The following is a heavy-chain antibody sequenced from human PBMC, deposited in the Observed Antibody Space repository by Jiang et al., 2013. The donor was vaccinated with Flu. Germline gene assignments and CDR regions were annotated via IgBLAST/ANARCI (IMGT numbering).Heavy chain of an antibody. J-gene: IGHJ4*02. CDR2: IYYSGST. V-gene: IGHV4-39*07. CDR1: GGSISSSSYY. Sequence: PGLVKPSETLSLTCTVSGGSISSSSYYWGWIRQPPGKGLEWIGSIYYSGSTYYNPSLKSRVTISVDTSKNQFSLKLSSVTAADTAVYYCARDIGVRVATTLDYWGQGTLVTVSS. CDR3: ARDIGVRVATTLDY. D-gene: IGHD5-12*01.